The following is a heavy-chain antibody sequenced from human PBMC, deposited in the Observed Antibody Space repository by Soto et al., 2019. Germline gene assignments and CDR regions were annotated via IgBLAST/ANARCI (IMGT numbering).Heavy chain of an antibody. CDR1: GYTFKDYF. J-gene: IGHJ4*02. CDR3: ARESVVTGTHHFDY. D-gene: IGHD1-7*01. V-gene: IGHV1-2*02. Sequence: WASVKVSCKASGYTFKDYFLHWVRQAPGQGLEWMGWINSNTGGTNYAQKLQGRVTMTRDTPISTAYMELSRLTSDDTAVYHCARESVVTGTHHFDYWGQGTLVTVSS. CDR2: INSNTGGT.